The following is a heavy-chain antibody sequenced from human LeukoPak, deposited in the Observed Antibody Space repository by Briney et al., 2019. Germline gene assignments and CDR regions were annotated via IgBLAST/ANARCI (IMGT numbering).Heavy chain of an antibody. CDR3: THDYGVYPYNFDY. V-gene: IGHV3-23*01. CDR2: ISNSGGST. CDR1: GFSFSSYG. J-gene: IGHJ4*02. Sequence: PGGTLRLSRAASGFSFSSYGMTWVRQAPGKGLDWVSSISNSGGSTYYADSVKGRFTISRDNSKNTLYLQMNSLRAEDTAVYYCTHDYGVYPYNFDYWGQGTLVTVSS. D-gene: IGHD4-17*01.